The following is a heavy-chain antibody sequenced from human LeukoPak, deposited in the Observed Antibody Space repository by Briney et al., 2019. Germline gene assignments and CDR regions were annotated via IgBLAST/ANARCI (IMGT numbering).Heavy chain of an antibody. CDR1: GFRFGGYP. D-gene: IGHD1-26*01. V-gene: IGHV3-49*03. CDR2: IRSKDYGGTT. CDR3: TRPGAQWELFRSAWFDP. Sequence: GGSLRLSCTASGFRFGGYPMSWFRQAPGKGLEWIGFIRSKDYGGTTEYAASVKGRFIISRDDSKSIAYLQINSLKIEDTAVYFCTRPGAQWELFRSAWFDPWGQGTLVTVSS. J-gene: IGHJ5*02.